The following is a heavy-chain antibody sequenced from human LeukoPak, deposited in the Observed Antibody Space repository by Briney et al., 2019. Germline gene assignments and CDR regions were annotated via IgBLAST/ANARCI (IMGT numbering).Heavy chain of an antibody. CDR2: IWYDGTNT. D-gene: IGHD2-15*01. J-gene: IGHJ3*02. CDR1: GFTFSSYG. Sequence: GGYLRLSCAASGFTFSSYGMHWVRQAPGKGLEWVAVIWYDGTNTYYADSVKGRFTISRDNSKNTLYLQMNSLRAEDTAVYYCARDFCSGGSCYPDAFDIWGQGTMVTVSS. CDR3: ARDFCSGGSCYPDAFDI. V-gene: IGHV3-33*01.